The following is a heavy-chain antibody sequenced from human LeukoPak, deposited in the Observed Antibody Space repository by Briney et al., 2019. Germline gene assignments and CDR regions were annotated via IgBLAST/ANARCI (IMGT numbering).Heavy chain of an antibody. CDR2: IWYDGSNK. Sequence: GGSLRLSCAASGFTFSSYGMHWVRQAPGKGLEWVAVIWYDGSNKYYADSVKGRFTISRDNSKNTLYLQMNSLRAEDTAVYYCARGYSGIYLEDWGQGTLVTASS. D-gene: IGHD1-26*01. CDR3: ARGYSGIYLED. V-gene: IGHV3-33*01. J-gene: IGHJ4*02. CDR1: GFTFSSYG.